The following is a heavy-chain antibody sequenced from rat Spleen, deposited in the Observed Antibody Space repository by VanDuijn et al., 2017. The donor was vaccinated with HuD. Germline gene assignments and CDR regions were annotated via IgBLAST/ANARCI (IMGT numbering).Heavy chain of an antibody. CDR3: ARRHYGYTDYFDY. CDR1: GFTFSDYY. V-gene: IGHV5-29*01. CDR2: ISSDGRST. J-gene: IGHJ2*01. Sequence: EVQLVESDGGLVQPGRSLKLSCAASGFTFSDYYMAWVRQAPTKGLEWVATISSDGRSTYYRDSVKGRFTIARDAAKSTLYLQMNSLRSEDTATYYCARRHYGYTDYFDYWGQGVMVTVSS. D-gene: IGHD1-9*01.